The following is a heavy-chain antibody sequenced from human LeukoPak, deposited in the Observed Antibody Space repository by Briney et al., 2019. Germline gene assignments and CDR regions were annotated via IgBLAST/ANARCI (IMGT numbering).Heavy chain of an antibody. Sequence: ASVKVSCKASGYTFTSYYMHWVRQAPGQGLEWMGGIIPIFGTANYAQKFQGRVTITTDESTSTAYMELSSLRSEDTAVYYCATHPTIFGVVEFYYMDVWGKGTTVTVSS. V-gene: IGHV1-69*05. J-gene: IGHJ6*03. CDR1: GYTFTSYY. CDR3: ATHPTIFGVVEFYYMDV. D-gene: IGHD3-3*01. CDR2: IIPIFGTA.